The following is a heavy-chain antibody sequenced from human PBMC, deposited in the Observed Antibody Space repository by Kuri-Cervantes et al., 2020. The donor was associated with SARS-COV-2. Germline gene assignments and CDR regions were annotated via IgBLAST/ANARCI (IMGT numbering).Heavy chain of an antibody. CDR1: GFTFSSYA. CDR2: ISYDGSNK. CDR3: ARGLRFGEFYYYYYMDV. J-gene: IGHJ6*03. Sequence: GESLKISCAVSGFTFSSYAMHWVRQAPGKGLEWVAVISYDGSNKYYADSVKGRFTISRDNSKNTLYLQMNSLRAEDTAVYYCARGLRFGEFYYYYYMDVWGKGTTVTVSS. V-gene: IGHV3-30*14. D-gene: IGHD3-10*01.